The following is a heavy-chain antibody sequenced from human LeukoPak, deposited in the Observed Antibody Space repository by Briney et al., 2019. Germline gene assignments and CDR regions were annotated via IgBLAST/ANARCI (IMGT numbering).Heavy chain of an antibody. J-gene: IGHJ4*02. CDR3: ARASRAVVGAISH. CDR2: INPNSGGT. CDR1: GYTFTGYY. Sequence: ASVKVSCKASGYTFTGYYMHWVRQAPGQGLEWMGRINPNSGGTNYAQKFQGRVTMTRDTSISTAYMELSRLRSDDTAVYYCARASRAVVGAISHWGQGTLVTVSS. D-gene: IGHD6-19*01. V-gene: IGHV1-2*06.